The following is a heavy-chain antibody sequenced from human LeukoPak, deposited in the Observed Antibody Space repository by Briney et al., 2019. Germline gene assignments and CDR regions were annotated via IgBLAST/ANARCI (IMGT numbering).Heavy chain of an antibody. CDR3: AKTEREGTGWYGKNDY. CDR2: ISGSGDNT. V-gene: IGHV3-23*01. Sequence: GGSLRLSCAASGFTFSSYAMGWVRQAPGKGLEWVSAISGSGDNTYYADSVKGRFTISRDNSKNTLYVRMNSLRAEDTAIYYCAKTEREGTGWYGKNDYWGQGTLVTVSS. J-gene: IGHJ4*02. CDR1: GFTFSSYA. D-gene: IGHD6-19*01.